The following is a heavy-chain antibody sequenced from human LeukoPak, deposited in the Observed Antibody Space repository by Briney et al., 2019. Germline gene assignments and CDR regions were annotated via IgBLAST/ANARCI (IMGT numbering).Heavy chain of an antibody. Sequence: VASVKVSCKASGYTFTNYYMHWVRRAPGQGLEWMGIINHSGGSTRSAQNFQDRVTMTRDTSTSTVYVELSSLRSEDTAVYYCARGPATATAWPFDYWGQGTLVTVSS. CDR1: GYTFTNYY. CDR2: INHSGGST. CDR3: ARGPATATAWPFDY. J-gene: IGHJ4*02. V-gene: IGHV1-46*01. D-gene: IGHD6-13*01.